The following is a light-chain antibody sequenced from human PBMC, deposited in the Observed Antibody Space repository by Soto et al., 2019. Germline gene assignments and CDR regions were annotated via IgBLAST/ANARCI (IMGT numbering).Light chain of an antibody. CDR3: QQRSNWPPLT. J-gene: IGKJ4*01. V-gene: IGKV3-11*01. CDR1: QSVSSY. Sequence: EIVLTQSPATLSLSPGERATLSCSASQSVSSYLAWYQQKPGQAPRLLIYDASNRATGIPARFSGSGSGTDFTLTISSLEPEDFAVYDCQQRSNWPPLTVGGGTKVVIK. CDR2: DAS.